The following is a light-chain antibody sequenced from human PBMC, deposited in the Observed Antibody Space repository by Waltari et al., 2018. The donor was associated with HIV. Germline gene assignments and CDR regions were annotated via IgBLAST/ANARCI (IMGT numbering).Light chain of an antibody. CDR3: QQYKSFPYT. J-gene: IGKJ2*01. CDR1: QDISNY. CDR2: AAS. V-gene: IGKV1-16*02. Sequence: DIQMTQSPSSLSASVGDRVTVTCRASQDISNYLAWFQQKPGKAPQSLIYAASSLQSGVPSKFSGSGSGTDFALTITSLQPEDSATYYCQQYKSFPYTFGQGTKLEIK.